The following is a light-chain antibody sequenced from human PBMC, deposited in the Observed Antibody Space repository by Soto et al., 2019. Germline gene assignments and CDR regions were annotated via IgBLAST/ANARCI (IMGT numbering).Light chain of an antibody. J-gene: IGLJ3*02. CDR2: VNSDGSH. CDR3: QTWSTDIRV. CDR1: SGHNSYA. V-gene: IGLV4-69*01. Sequence: QLVLTQSPSASASLGASVKLTCTLSSGHNSYAIAWHQQQPDKGPRYLMKVNSDGSHSKGDGIPDRFSGSSSGAERYLTISSLQSEDESDYYCQTWSTDIRVFGGGTKVTVL.